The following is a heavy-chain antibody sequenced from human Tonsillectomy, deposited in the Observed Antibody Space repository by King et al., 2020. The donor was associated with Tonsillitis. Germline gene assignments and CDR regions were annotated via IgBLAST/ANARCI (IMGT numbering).Heavy chain of an antibody. J-gene: IGHJ4*02. CDR1: GASISSYF. V-gene: IGHV4-59*01. D-gene: IGHD3-10*01. CDR3: ARSYYGSGSYFDC. CDR2: IYYSGST. Sequence: VQLQESGPGLVKPSETLSLTCTVSGASISSYFWTWIRQPPGKGLEWIGYIYYSGSTNYNPSLKSRVTISVDTSKSQFSLRLNSVTAADTAMYYCARSYYGSGSYFDCWGQGTLVTVSS.